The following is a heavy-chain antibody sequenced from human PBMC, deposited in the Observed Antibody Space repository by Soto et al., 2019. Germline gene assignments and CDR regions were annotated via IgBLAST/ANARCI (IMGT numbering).Heavy chain of an antibody. CDR3: ARSDHYYYDSSGYWDY. CDR2: IYYSGST. V-gene: IGHV4-59*08. J-gene: IGHJ4*02. D-gene: IGHD3-22*01. Sequence: SETLSLTCTVSGGSISSYYWSWIRQPPGSGLEWIGYIYYSGSTNYNPSLKSRVTISVDTSKNQFSLKLSSVTAADTAVYYCARSDHYYYDSSGYWDYWGQGTLVTVS. CDR1: GGSISSYY.